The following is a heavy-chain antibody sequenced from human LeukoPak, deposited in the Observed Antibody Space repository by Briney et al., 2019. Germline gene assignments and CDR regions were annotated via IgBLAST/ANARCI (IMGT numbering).Heavy chain of an antibody. CDR3: ARDEVGGYYFE. CDR1: GFSFSNYA. CDR2: VSSNGGST. Sequence: GGSLRLSCAASGFSFSNYAFHWVRQAPGKGLEYISIVSSNGGSTYYASSVKGRFTISRDNSKNTLFLQMGSLRVEDMAVYYCARDEVGGYYFEWGQGNLVNVSS. J-gene: IGHJ4*02. V-gene: IGHV3-64*01. D-gene: IGHD3-3*01.